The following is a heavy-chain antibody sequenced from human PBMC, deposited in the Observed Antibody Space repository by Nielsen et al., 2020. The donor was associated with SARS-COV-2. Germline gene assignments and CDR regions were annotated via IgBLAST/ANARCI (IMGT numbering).Heavy chain of an antibody. V-gene: IGHV1-8*01. CDR3: ARGLRAIVVVRDY. D-gene: IGHD2-21*01. J-gene: IGHJ4*02. CDR1: GCTFTSYD. CDR2: INPYNGDT. Sequence: ASVKVSCKASGCTFTSYDINWVRKATGQGLEWMGYINPYNGDTGYAQKFQGRVTMTRDTSTSTVYMELRSLTSEDTATYYCARGLRAIVVVRDYWGQGTLVTVSS.